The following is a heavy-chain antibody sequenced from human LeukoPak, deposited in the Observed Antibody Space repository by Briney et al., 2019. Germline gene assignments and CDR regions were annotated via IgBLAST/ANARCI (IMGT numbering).Heavy chain of an antibody. CDR1: GFTFSSYS. CDR3: ASGLYCSSTSCYSGY. Sequence: GGSLRLSCAASGFTFSSYSMNWVRQAPGKGLEWVSSISSSSSYIYYADSVKGRFTISRDNAKNSLYLQMNSLRAEDTAVYSCASGLYCSSTSCYSGYWGQGTLVTVSS. V-gene: IGHV3-21*01. D-gene: IGHD2-2*01. CDR2: ISSSSSYI. J-gene: IGHJ4*02.